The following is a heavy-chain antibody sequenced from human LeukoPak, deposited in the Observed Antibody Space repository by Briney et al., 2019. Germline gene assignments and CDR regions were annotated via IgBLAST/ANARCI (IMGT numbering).Heavy chain of an antibody. CDR3: ASVDTAMVTGLWFDP. D-gene: IGHD5-18*01. Sequence: NPSETLSLTCAVYGGSFSGYYWSWMRQPPGKGLEWIGEINHSGSTNYNPSLKSRVTISADTSKNQFSLKVSSVTAADTAVYYCASVDTAMVTGLWFDPWGQGTLVTVSS. J-gene: IGHJ5*02. CDR2: INHSGST. CDR1: GGSFSGYY. V-gene: IGHV4-34*01.